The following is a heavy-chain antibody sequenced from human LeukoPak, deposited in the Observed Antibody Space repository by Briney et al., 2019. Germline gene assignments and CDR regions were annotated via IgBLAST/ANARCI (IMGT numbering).Heavy chain of an antibody. J-gene: IGHJ4*02. CDR2: INHSGST. CDR3: ARIRRFGELFDNFDY. D-gene: IGHD3-10*01. Sequence: SETLSLTCAVYGGSFSGYYWSWIRQPPGNGLEWIGEINHSGSTNYNPSLKSRVTISVDTSKNQFSLKLSSVTAADTAVYYCARIRRFGELFDNFDYWGQGTLVTVSS. CDR1: GGSFSGYY. V-gene: IGHV4-34*01.